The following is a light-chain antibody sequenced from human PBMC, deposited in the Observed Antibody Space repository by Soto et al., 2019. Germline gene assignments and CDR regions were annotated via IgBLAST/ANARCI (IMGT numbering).Light chain of an antibody. J-gene: IGKJ1*01. CDR3: QKYGSLISST. CDR2: GAS. CDR1: QSVSSSH. V-gene: IGKV3-20*01. Sequence: IGVAQSPGPLSLSPGERATLSCRASQSVSSSHLAWYQQKPGQAPRLLIYGASSRATGIPGRFSGSESGTDFTLTISRLEPEDFAVYYCQKYGSLISSTFGQGTKVEIK.